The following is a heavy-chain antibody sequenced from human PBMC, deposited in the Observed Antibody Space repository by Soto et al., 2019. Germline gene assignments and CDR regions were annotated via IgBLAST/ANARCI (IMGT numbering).Heavy chain of an antibody. CDR1: GGTFSSYV. D-gene: IGHD3-22*01. J-gene: IGHJ3*02. CDR3: ARVARITRIGVDSDAFDI. V-gene: IGHV1-69*13. CDR2: IIPIFGTA. Sequence: GASVKVSCQASGGTFSSYVISWVRQAPGQGLEWMGGIIPIFGTANYAQKFQGRVTITAVESTSTAYMELSSLRSEDTAVYYCARVARITRIGVDSDAFDIWGQGTMVTVSS.